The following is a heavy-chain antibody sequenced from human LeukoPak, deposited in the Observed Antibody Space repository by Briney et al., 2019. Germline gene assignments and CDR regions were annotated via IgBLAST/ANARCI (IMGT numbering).Heavy chain of an antibody. Sequence: ASVKVSSKASGGTFSSYAISWVRQAPGQGLEWMGGIIPIFGTANYAQKFQGRVTITADESTSTAYMELSSLRSEDTAVYYCASYDIVTGYYKPHFDYWGQGTLVTVSS. D-gene: IGHD3-9*01. CDR1: GGTFSSYA. CDR3: ASYDIVTGYYKPHFDY. CDR2: IIPIFGTA. V-gene: IGHV1-69*13. J-gene: IGHJ4*02.